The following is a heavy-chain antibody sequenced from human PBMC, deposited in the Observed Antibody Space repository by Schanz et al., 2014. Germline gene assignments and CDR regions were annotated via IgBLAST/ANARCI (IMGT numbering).Heavy chain of an antibody. Sequence: QGQLVQSESELKKPGASVRVSCKASGYTFTGYYMHWVRQAPGQGLEWMGWINPNSGETNYEQKFKGRVTLTSDTSISTAFMELSGLTSDDTATYFCARARYTGYDCSGYWGQGTLLIVSS. CDR2: INPNSGET. V-gene: IGHV1-2*02. CDR1: GYTFTGYY. J-gene: IGHJ4*02. CDR3: ARARYTGYDCSGY. D-gene: IGHD5-12*01.